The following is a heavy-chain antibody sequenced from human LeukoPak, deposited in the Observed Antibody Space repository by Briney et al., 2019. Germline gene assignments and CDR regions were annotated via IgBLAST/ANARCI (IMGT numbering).Heavy chain of an antibody. CDR1: GFTFSSYW. CDR2: IKQDGSEK. CDR3: ARTGGDTEYYYYYYYMDV. J-gene: IGHJ6*03. V-gene: IGHV3-7*01. D-gene: IGHD4-17*01. Sequence: GGSLRLSCAASGFTFSSYWMSWVRQAPGKGLEWVANIKQDGSEKYYVDSVKGRFTISRDNAKNSLYLQMNSLRAEDTAVYYCARTGGDTEYYYYYYYMDVWGKGTTVTVSS.